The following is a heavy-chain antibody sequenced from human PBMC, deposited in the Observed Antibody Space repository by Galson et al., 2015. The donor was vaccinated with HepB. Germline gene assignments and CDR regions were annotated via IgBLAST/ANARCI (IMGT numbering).Heavy chain of an antibody. CDR2: ISAYNGNT. Sequence: SVKVSCKASGYTFTSYGISWVRQAPGQGLEWMGWISAYNGNTNYAQKLQGRVTMTTDTSTSTAYMELRSLRSDDTAVYYCARGTGDYSNYGWYYFDYWGQGTLVTVSS. D-gene: IGHD4-11*01. CDR1: GYTFTSYG. V-gene: IGHV1-18*04. J-gene: IGHJ4*02. CDR3: ARGTGDYSNYGWYYFDY.